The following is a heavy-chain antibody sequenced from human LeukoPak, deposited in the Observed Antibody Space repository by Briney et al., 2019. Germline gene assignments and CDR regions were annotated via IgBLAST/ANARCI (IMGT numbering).Heavy chain of an antibody. V-gene: IGHV3-48*01. CDR2: ISSSSSTI. CDR1: GFTFSSYG. D-gene: IGHD6-6*01. J-gene: IGHJ4*02. Sequence: GRSLRLSCAASGFTFSSYGMHWVRQAPGKGLEWVSYISSSSSTIYYADSVKGRFTISRDNAKNSLYLQMNSLRAEDTAVYYCARDPRRIAAYFSATGVFDYWGQGTLVTVSS. CDR3: ARDPRRIAAYFSATGVFDY.